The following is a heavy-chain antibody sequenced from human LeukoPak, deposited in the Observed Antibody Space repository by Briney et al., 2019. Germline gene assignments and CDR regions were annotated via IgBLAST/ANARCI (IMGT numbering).Heavy chain of an antibody. CDR2: MNPNSGNT. CDR1: GYTFTSYD. D-gene: IGHD2-8*01. V-gene: IGHV1-8*01. J-gene: IGHJ4*02. CDR3: ARGPQCTSLTCPYFFDH. Sequence: PVASVKVSCKASGYTFTSYDINWVRQATGQGLEWMGWMNPNSGNTGYTQKFQGRVTISRNTSISTAYMELSSLRSEDTAVYYCARGPQCTSLTCPYFFDHWGQGTLVTVSS.